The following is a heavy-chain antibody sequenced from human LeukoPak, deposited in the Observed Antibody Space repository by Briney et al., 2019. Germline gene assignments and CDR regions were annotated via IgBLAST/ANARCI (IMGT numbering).Heavy chain of an antibody. V-gene: IGHV3-33*01. CDR1: GFTFSNYG. Sequence: GRSLRLSCAASGFTFSNYGMHWVRQAPGKGLEWVAVIWYDGSNGYYADSVKGRFTISRDNSKNTLYLQMNSLRAEDTAVYYCARNSGWLDYWGQGTLVTVSS. CDR3: ARNSGWLDY. D-gene: IGHD6-19*01. CDR2: IWYDGSNG. J-gene: IGHJ4*02.